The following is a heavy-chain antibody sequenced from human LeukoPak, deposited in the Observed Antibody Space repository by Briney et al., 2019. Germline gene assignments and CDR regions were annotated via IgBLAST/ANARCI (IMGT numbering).Heavy chain of an antibody. V-gene: IGHV3-15*01. Sequence: KSGGSLRLSCAAAGFTFSSYTMTWVRQAPGKGLEWVGRFQSKIDAGTIDYAAPVKGRFTISRDDSKNTLFLQMNSLKTEDTAIYYCAIPTDHDDAKLDYWGQGTLVTVSS. CDR3: AIPTDHDDAKLDY. J-gene: IGHJ4*02. CDR2: FQSKIDAGTI. CDR1: GFTFSSYT. D-gene: IGHD4-11*01.